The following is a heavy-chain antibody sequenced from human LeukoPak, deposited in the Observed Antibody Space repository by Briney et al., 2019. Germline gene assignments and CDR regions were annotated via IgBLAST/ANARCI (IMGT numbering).Heavy chain of an antibody. CDR2: IKQDGSEK. V-gene: IGHV3-7*04. CDR3: AGGPCSGGSCYLDY. J-gene: IGHJ4*02. CDR1: GFTFSSYW. D-gene: IGHD2-15*01. Sequence: PGGSLRLSCAASGFTFSSYWMSWVRQAPGKGLEWVANIKQDGSEKYYVDSVKGRLTISRDNAKNSLYLQMNSLRAEDTAVYYCAGGPCSGGSCYLDYWGQGTLVTVSS.